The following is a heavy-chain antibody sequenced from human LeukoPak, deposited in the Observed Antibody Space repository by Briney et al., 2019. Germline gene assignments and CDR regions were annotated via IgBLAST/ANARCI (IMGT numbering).Heavy chain of an antibody. D-gene: IGHD3-22*01. Sequence: SETLSLTCTVSGGSISSGGYSWSWIRQHPGKGLEWIGYIYYSESTYYNPSLKSRVTISVDTSKNQFSLKLSSVTAADTAVYYCARGSILYYYDSSGYESWFDPWGQGTLVTVS. J-gene: IGHJ5*02. CDR3: ARGSILYYYDSSGYESWFDP. CDR1: GGSISSGGYS. V-gene: IGHV4-31*03. CDR2: IYYSEST.